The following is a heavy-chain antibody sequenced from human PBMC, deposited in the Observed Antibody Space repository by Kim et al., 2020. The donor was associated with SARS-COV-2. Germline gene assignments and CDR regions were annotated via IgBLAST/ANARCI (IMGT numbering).Heavy chain of an antibody. CDR1: GFTFSSYG. CDR2: ISYDGSNK. J-gene: IGHJ3*02. Sequence: GGSLRLSCAASGFTFSSYGMHWVRQAPGKGLEWVAVISYDGSNKYYANSVKGRFTISRDNSKNTLYLQMNSLRAEDTAVYYCAKAGTYGDYVWRGLSCDIWGQGTMVTVS. CDR3: AKAGTYGDYVWRGLSCDI. V-gene: IGHV3-30*18. D-gene: IGHD4-17*01.